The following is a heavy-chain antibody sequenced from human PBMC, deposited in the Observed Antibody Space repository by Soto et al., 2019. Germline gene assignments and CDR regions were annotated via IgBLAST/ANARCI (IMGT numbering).Heavy chain of an antibody. CDR2: ISGSGGST. Sequence: EVQLLESGGGLVQPGGSLRLSCAASGFTFSSYAMSWVRQAPGKGLEWVSAISGSGGSTYYADSVKGGFTISRDNSKNTLYLQMNSLRAEDTAVYYCAKGRRYCSSTSCPNYYYYYMDVWGKGTTVTVSS. J-gene: IGHJ6*03. CDR3: AKGRRYCSSTSCPNYYYYYMDV. D-gene: IGHD2-2*01. CDR1: GFTFSSYA. V-gene: IGHV3-23*01.